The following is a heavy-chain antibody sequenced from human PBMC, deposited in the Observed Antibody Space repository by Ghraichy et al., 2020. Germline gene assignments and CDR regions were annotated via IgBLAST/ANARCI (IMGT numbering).Heavy chain of an antibody. V-gene: IGHV3-43*01. Sequence: RGSLRLSCAASGFTFDDYTMHWIRQAPGKGLEWVSLLTWDEASKYYRDSVKGRFTISRDNSKNSLYLQMNSLTSEDTALYFCARGLSYDSTGYFNYFDYWGQGTLVTVSP. J-gene: IGHJ4*02. CDR1: GFTFDDYT. CDR2: LTWDEASK. D-gene: IGHD3-22*01. CDR3: ARGLSYDSTGYFNYFDY.